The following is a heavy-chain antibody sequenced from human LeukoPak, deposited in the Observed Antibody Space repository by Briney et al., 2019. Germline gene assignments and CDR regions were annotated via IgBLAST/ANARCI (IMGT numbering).Heavy chain of an antibody. CDR2: TYYRSKWYN. Sequence: SQTLSLTCAISGDSVSSNSAAWNWIRQSPSRGLEWLGRTYYRSKWYNDYAVSVKSRITINPDTSKNQFSLQLNSVTPEDTAVYYSARGRGGCSSTSCYFYYYYYGMDVWGQGTTVTVSS. J-gene: IGHJ6*02. CDR1: GDSVSSNSAA. CDR3: ARGRGGCSSTSCYFYYYYYGMDV. D-gene: IGHD2-2*01. V-gene: IGHV6-1*01.